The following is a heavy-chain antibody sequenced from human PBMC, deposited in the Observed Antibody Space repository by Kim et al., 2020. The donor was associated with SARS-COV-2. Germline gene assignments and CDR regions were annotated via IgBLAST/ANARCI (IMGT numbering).Heavy chain of an antibody. CDR3: ATDTWYTAVPRGFFDN. CDR1: GGTFAGHA. D-gene: IGHD1-20*01. CDR2: IIPDFGTP. Sequence: SVKVSCRTSGGTFAGHAVSWIRQAPGQGLEWMGVIIPDFGTPNYAQKFHGRITLTADDSATAVYMELRSLRSDDTATYYCATDTWYTAVPRGFFDNWGQGTLVSVSS. V-gene: IGHV1-69*13. J-gene: IGHJ4*02.